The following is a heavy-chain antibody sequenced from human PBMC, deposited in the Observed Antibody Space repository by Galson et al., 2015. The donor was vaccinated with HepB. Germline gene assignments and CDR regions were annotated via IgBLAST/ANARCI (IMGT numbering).Heavy chain of an antibody. CDR1: GYTFTSYD. V-gene: IGHV1-8*01. CDR3: ARGTVNYYDSSGYYGY. CDR2: MNPNSGNT. J-gene: IGHJ4*02. D-gene: IGHD3-22*01. Sequence: SVKVSCKASGYTFTSYDINWVRQATGQGLEWMGWMNPNSGNTGYAQKFQGRVTMTRNTSISTAYMELSSLRSEDTAVYYCARGTVNYYDSSGYYGYWGQGTLVTVSS.